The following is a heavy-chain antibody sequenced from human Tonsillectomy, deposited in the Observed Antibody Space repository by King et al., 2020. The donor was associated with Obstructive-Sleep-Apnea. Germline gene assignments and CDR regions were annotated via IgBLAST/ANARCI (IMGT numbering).Heavy chain of an antibody. CDR3: AKDIRSGDYYYGMDV. CDR1: GFTFDDYA. D-gene: IGHD3-10*01. Sequence: DVQLVESGGGLVQPGRSLRISCAASGFTFDDYAMHWVRQAPGKGLEWVSGISWNSGSIGYADSVKGRFTISRDNAKNSLYLQMNSLRAEDTALYYCAKDIRSGDYYYGMDVWGQGTTVTVSS. CDR2: ISWNSGSI. V-gene: IGHV3-9*01. J-gene: IGHJ6*02.